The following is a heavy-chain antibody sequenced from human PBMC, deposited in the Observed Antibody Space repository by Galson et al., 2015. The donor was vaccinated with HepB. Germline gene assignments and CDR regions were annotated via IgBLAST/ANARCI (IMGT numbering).Heavy chain of an antibody. V-gene: IGHV3-30-3*01. Sequence: SLRLSCAASGFTFSSYAMHWVRQAPGKGLEWVAVISYDGSNKYYADSVKGRFTISKDNSKKTLYLQMNSLRPEDTAVYYCARGPPPTVDFAHDFWGQG. D-gene: IGHD4-23*01. CDR2: ISYDGSNK. J-gene: IGHJ4*02. CDR3: ARGPPPTVDFAHDF. CDR1: GFTFSSYA.